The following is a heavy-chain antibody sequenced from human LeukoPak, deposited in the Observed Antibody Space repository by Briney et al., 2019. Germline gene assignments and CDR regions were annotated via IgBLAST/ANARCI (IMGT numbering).Heavy chain of an antibody. CDR1: GGSISSGDYY. CDR2: IYTSGST. J-gene: IGHJ6*03. CDR3: ARVGCSSTSCYVWFYYMDV. Sequence: SETLSLTCTVSGGSISSGDYYWSWIRQPPGKGLEWIGRIYTSGSTNYNPSLKSRVTISVDTSKNQFSLKLSSVTAADTAVYYCARVGCSSTSCYVWFYYMDVWGKGTTVTVSS. V-gene: IGHV4-61*02. D-gene: IGHD2-2*01.